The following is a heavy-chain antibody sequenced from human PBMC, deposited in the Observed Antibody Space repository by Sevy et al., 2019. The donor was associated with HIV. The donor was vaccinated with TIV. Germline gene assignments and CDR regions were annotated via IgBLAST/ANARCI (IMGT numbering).Heavy chain of an antibody. V-gene: IGHV1-2*02. Sequence: ASVKVSCKASGYTFTGYSMHWVRQAPGQGLERMGWMNPNSGGTNYAQKFEGRVTMTRDTSISTAYMELSRLRFDDTAVYYCARVWNSDYYDSSGPNWFDSWGQGTLVTVSS. CDR1: GYTFTGYS. CDR3: ARVWNSDYYDSSGPNWFDS. D-gene: IGHD3-22*01. J-gene: IGHJ5*01. CDR2: MNPNSGGT.